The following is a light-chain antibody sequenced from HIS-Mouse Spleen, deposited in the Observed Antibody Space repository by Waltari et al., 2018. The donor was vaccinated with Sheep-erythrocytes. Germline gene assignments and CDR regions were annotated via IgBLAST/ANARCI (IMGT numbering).Light chain of an antibody. V-gene: IGLV3-16*01. CDR1: ALPKQY. CDR2: KDS. Sequence: SYELTQPPPVSVSLGQMARITCPGEALPKQYAYWYQQKPGQFPVLVIYKDSERPSGIPERFSGSSSGTIVTLTISGVQAEDEADYYCLSADSSGTYYVFGTGTKVTVL. J-gene: IGLJ1*01. CDR3: LSADSSGTYYV.